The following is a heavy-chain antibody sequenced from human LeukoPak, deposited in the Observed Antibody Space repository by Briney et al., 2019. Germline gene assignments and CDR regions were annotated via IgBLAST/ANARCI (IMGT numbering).Heavy chain of an antibody. CDR3: ATFSGSNQYYYYYMDV. CDR1: GYTFTSYG. D-gene: IGHD1-26*01. Sequence: GASVKVSCKASGYTFTSYGISWVRQAPGQGLEWMGWISAYNGNTNYAQKLQGRVTMTTDTSTSTAYMELRSLRSDDTAVYYCATFSGSNQYYYYYMDVWGKGTTVTVSS. CDR2: ISAYNGNT. V-gene: IGHV1-18*01. J-gene: IGHJ6*03.